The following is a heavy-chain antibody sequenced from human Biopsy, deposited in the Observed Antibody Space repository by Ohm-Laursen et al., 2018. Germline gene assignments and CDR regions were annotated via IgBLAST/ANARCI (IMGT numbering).Heavy chain of an antibody. CDR1: GGTFINYA. Sequence: SVKVSCNASGGTFINYAISWVRQAPGQGLEWMGGIIPMFGTANYAQMFQGRVTISADESTSTSCMELSSLTTEDTAIYYCARGPHSGSHSCFDYWGRGTLVTVSS. J-gene: IGHJ4*02. V-gene: IGHV1-69*13. CDR3: ARGPHSGSHSCFDY. CDR2: IIPMFGTA. D-gene: IGHD1-26*01.